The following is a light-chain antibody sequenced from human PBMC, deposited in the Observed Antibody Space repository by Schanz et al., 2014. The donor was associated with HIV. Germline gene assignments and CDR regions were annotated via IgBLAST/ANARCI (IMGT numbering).Light chain of an antibody. CDR2: DVS. Sequence: QSVLTQPRSVSGSPGQSVTISCPGTSSDVGGYNYAPWYQQHPGKAPKVMIYDVSRRPSGVPDRFSGSKSGNTASLTISGLQAEDEADYYCSSYAGSKHWLFGGGTKLTVL. J-gene: IGLJ2*01. V-gene: IGLV2-11*02. CDR3: SSYAGSKHWL. CDR1: SSDVGGYNY.